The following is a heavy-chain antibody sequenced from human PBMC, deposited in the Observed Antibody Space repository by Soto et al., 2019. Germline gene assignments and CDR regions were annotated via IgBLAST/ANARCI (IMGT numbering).Heavy chain of an antibody. V-gene: IGHV3-7*03. Sequence: GGSLRLSCAASGFTFSSYWMSWVRQAPGKGLEWVANIKQDGSEKYYVDSVKGRFTISRDNAKNSLYLQMNSLRAEDTAVYYCARDGMGGATTGRDDFDIWGQGTMVTVS. CDR2: IKQDGSEK. D-gene: IGHD1-26*01. J-gene: IGHJ3*02. CDR3: ARDGMGGATTGRDDFDI. CDR1: GFTFSSYW.